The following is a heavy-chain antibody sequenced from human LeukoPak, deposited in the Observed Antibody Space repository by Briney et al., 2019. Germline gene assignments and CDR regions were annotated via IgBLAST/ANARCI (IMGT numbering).Heavy chain of an antibody. Sequence: PSESLSLTCAVYGGSFSGYYWSWIRQPPGKGLEWIGEIYHSGSTDYNPSLKSRVTISVDTSKNQFSLKLSSVTAADTAVYYRAIGTYCTNGVCYGLYYYYYYMDVWGKGTTVTVSS. V-gene: IGHV4-34*01. CDR1: GGSFSGYY. CDR2: IYHSGST. D-gene: IGHD2-8*01. CDR3: AIGTYCTNGVCYGLYYYYYYMDV. J-gene: IGHJ6*03.